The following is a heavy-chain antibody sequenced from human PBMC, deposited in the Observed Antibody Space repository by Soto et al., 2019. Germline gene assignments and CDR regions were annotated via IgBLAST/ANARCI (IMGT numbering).Heavy chain of an antibody. Sequence: GGSLRLSCAASGFTFSSYGMHWVRQAPGKGLEWVAVISYDGSNKYYADSVKGRFTISRDNSKNTLYLQMNSLRAEDTAVYYCAKDSRFLEWFDYYYYMDVWGKGTTVTVSS. V-gene: IGHV3-30*18. CDR1: GFTFSSYG. J-gene: IGHJ6*03. CDR3: AKDSRFLEWFDYYYYMDV. D-gene: IGHD3-3*01. CDR2: ISYDGSNK.